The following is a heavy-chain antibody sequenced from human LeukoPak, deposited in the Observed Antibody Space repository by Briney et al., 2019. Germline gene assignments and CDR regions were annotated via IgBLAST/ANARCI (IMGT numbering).Heavy chain of an antibody. J-gene: IGHJ4*02. CDR2: IYYSGST. V-gene: IGHV4-31*03. CDR1: GGSISSGGYY. Sequence: PSETLSLTCTVSGGSISSGGYYWSWIRQHPGKGLEWIGYIYYSGSTYYNPSLKSRVTISVDTSKNQFSLKLSSVTAADTAVYYCARHVREGYNYLDYWGQGTLVTVSS. D-gene: IGHD5-24*01. CDR3: ARHVREGYNYLDY.